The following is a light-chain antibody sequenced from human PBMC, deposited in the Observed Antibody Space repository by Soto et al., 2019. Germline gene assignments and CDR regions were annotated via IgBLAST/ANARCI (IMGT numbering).Light chain of an antibody. CDR1: QSVSSS. V-gene: IGKV3-15*01. J-gene: IGKJ4*01. Sequence: EIVMTQSPATLSVSPGERVTLSCRASQSVSSSLAWYQQKPGQAPRLLIYAASSRATGVPARFSSSGSGTEFTLTISSLQSEDFAVYYCQQYNNWVTFGGGTQVEIK. CDR3: QQYNNWVT. CDR2: AAS.